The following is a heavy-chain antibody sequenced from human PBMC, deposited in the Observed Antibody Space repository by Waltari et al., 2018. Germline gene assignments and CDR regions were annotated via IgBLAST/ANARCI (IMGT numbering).Heavy chain of an antibody. D-gene: IGHD6-19*01. CDR1: GFTFSSYA. J-gene: IGHJ4*02. Sequence: QVQLVESGGGVVQPGRSLRLSCAASGFTFSSYAMHWVRQAPGKGLEWVAGISYDGSNKYYADSVKGRFTISRDNSKNTLYLQMNSLRAEDTAVYYCARGSSGGPRGYFDYWGQGTLVTVSS. CDR3: ARGSSGGPRGYFDY. V-gene: IGHV3-30-3*01. CDR2: ISYDGSNK.